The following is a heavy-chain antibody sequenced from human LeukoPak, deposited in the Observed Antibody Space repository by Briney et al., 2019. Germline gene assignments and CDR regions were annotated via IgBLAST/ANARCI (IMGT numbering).Heavy chain of an antibody. V-gene: IGHV3-23*01. CDR1: GFTFSSYA. CDR3: AKEGELRYFDWLSAGGGAFDI. Sequence: GGSLRLSCAASGFTFSSYAISWVRQAPGKGLEWVSAISGSGGSTYYADSVKGRFTISRDNSKNTLYLQMNSLRAEDTAVYYCAKEGELRYFDWLSAGGGAFDIWGQGTMVTVSS. D-gene: IGHD3-9*01. J-gene: IGHJ3*02. CDR2: ISGSGGST.